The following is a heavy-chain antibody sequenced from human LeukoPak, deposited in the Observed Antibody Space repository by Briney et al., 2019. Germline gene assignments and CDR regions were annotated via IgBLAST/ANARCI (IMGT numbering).Heavy chain of an antibody. Sequence: ASVKVSCKASGYTFTSYDINWVRQATGQGLEWMGWMNPNSGNTGYAQKFQGRVTMTRTTSISTAYMELSSLRSEDTAVYYCARVEYSSSSHDYYYMDVWGKGTTVTVSS. D-gene: IGHD6-6*01. CDR3: ARVEYSSSSHDYYYMDV. J-gene: IGHJ6*03. V-gene: IGHV1-8*01. CDR1: GYTFTSYD. CDR2: MNPNSGNT.